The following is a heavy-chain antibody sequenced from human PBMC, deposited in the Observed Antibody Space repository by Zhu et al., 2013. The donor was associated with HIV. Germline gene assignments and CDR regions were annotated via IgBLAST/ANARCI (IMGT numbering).Heavy chain of an antibody. CDR3: ARVFSWGEGTYLDV. CDR1: GYAVADYY. CDR2: MKPTSASAAFK. Sequence: QVRLEQSASEVKGPGDSVTLSCKASGYAVADYYIHWVRHAPTRGLEWIGLMKPTSASAAFKASSHTFHGRVDMTADTSTGIINLTLAGLAPADAAAYYCARVFSWGEGTYLDVWGQGTFVTVSS. V-gene: IGHV1-46*01. J-gene: IGHJ5*02. D-gene: IGHD3-16*02.